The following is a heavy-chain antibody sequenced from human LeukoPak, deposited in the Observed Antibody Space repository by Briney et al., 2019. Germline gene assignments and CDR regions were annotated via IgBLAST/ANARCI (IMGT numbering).Heavy chain of an antibody. CDR2: ISSSSSYI. CDR3: ASDEVGATVY. CDR1: GFTFSSYG. Sequence: GGSLRLSCAASGFTFSSYGMNWVRQAPGKGLEWVSSISSSSSYIYYADSVKGRFTISRDNAKNSLYLQMNSLRAEDTAVYYCASDEVGATVYWGQGTLVTVSS. J-gene: IGHJ4*02. V-gene: IGHV3-21*01. D-gene: IGHD1-26*01.